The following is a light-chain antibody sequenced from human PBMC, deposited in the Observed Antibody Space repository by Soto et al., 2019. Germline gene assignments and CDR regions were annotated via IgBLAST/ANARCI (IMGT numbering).Light chain of an antibody. CDR2: GAS. J-gene: IGKJ5*01. Sequence: EIVLTQAPGTLALSPGERATLSCRASQSVNSRLAWYQHKPVQAPRLLISGASNRASGIPARFSGWGSGTEFTLTISSLQSEDFAVYYCQQYDNWPPITFGQGTRLEIK. V-gene: IGKV3D-15*01. CDR3: QQYDNWPPIT. CDR1: QSVNSR.